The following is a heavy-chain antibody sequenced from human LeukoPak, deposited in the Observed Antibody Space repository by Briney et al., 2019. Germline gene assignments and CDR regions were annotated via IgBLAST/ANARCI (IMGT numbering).Heavy chain of an antibody. CDR1: GYTFTSYS. D-gene: IGHD5-12*01. J-gene: IGHJ4*02. CDR2: INPGGGST. Sequence: GASVKVSCKASGYTFTSYSMYWVRQAPGQGLEWMGVINPGGGSTTYAQKFQGRVTMTSDTSTSTAYMELSSLRSEDTAVYYCARGWATINYWGQGTLVIVSS. CDR3: ARGWATINY. V-gene: IGHV1-46*01.